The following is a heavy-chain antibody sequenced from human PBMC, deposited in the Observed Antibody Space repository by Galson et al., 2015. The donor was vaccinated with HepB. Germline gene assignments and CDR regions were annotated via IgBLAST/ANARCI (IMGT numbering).Heavy chain of an antibody. CDR1: GYSFTNYY. D-gene: IGHD3-10*01. V-gene: IGHV1-46*04. CDR3: ARGSGSYYSHWFDP. CDR2: INPSSGST. Sequence: SVKVSCKASGYSFTNYYIYWVRQAPGQGLECMGMINPSSGSTDYAQNLQGRVTMTRDTSTSTVYMELSSLRSEDTAVYYCARGSGSYYSHWFDPWGQGTLVTVSS. J-gene: IGHJ5*02.